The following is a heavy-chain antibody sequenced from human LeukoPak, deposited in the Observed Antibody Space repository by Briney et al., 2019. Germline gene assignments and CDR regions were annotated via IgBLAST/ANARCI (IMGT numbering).Heavy chain of an antibody. CDR1: GYTFTGYY. J-gene: IGHJ4*02. Sequence: ASAKVSCKASGYTFTGYYMHWVRQAPGQGLEWMGWINPNSGGTNYAQKFQGWVTMTRDTSISTAYMELSRLRSDDTAVYYCARETRGYSSGWYGYWGQGTLVTVSS. CDR3: ARETRGYSSGWYGY. D-gene: IGHD6-19*01. CDR2: INPNSGGT. V-gene: IGHV1-2*04.